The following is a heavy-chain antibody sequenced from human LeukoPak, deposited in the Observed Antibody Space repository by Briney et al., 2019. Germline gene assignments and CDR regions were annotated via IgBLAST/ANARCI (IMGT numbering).Heavy chain of an antibody. V-gene: IGHV3-66*01. CDR1: GFTVNSNY. J-gene: IGHJ4*02. Sequence: GGSLRLSCATSGFTVNSNYMTWVRQPPGKGLEGVSVIYSGGNTFYADSVKGRFTISRDNSKNTLFLQMNSLRAADTAVYYCARDLVGDTPPLGYWGQGTLVTVSS. CDR2: IYSGGNT. D-gene: IGHD1-26*01. CDR3: ARDLVGDTPPLGY.